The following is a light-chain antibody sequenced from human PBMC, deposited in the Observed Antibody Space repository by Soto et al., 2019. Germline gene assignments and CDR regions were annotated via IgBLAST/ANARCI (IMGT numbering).Light chain of an antibody. CDR1: SSDVGGYKY. CDR3: CSYAGSYTNV. Sequence: QSALTQPRSVSGSPGQSVTISCTGTSSDVGGYKYVSWYQQHPGKAPKLVIYDVSKRPSGVPDRFSGSKSGNTASLTISGLQAEDEADYYCCSYAGSYTNVFGTGTQLTVL. J-gene: IGLJ1*01. CDR2: DVS. V-gene: IGLV2-11*01.